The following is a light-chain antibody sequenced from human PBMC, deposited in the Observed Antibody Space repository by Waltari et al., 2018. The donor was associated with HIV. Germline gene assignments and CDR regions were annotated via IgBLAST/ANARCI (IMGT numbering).Light chain of an antibody. Sequence: EIVMTQSPLSLPVTPGEPASISCRSNQSLLHTNGHNSLDWYFQKPGHSPQVLIYMTSNRASGVPDRFSGTGSGSDFALKISRVEAEDVGIYYCMQALQTPRTFGQGTKVEIK. CDR2: MTS. V-gene: IGKV2-28*01. CDR3: MQALQTPRT. J-gene: IGKJ1*01. CDR1: QSLLHTNGHNS.